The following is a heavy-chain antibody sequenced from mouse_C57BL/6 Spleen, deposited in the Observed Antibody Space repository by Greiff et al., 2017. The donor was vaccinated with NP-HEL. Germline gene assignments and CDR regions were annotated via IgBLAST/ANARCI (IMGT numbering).Heavy chain of an antibody. Sequence: DVQLQESGPGLVKPSQSLSLTCSVTGYSITSGYYWNWIRQFPGNKLEWMGYISYDGSNNYNPSLKNRISITRETSKNQFFLKLNSVTTEDTATYYCARKIYYGPFAYWGQGTLVTVSA. CDR1: GYSITSGYY. CDR3: ARKIYYGPFAY. CDR2: ISYDGSN. D-gene: IGHD2-1*01. V-gene: IGHV3-6*01. J-gene: IGHJ3*01.